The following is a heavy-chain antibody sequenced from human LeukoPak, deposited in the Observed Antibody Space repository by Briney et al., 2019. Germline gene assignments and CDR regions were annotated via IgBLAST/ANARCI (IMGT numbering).Heavy chain of an antibody. CDR1: GFTFSEYY. D-gene: IGHD1-14*01. J-gene: IGHJ4*02. V-gene: IGHV3-11*06. CDR3: ARDNSLTPVDY. Sequence: GGSLRLSCAASGFTFSEYYMNWIRQAPGKGLEWVAYISSSGSHINHADSVKGRFTISRDNAKNSLSLQMNSLRAEDTAVYYCARDNSLTPVDYWGQGTLVTVSS. CDR2: ISSSGSHI.